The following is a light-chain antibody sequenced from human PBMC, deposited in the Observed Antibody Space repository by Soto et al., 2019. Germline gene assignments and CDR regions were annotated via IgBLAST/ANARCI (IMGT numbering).Light chain of an antibody. Sequence: QSVLTQPRSVSGSPGQSVTISCTGTSSDVVGYNYVSWYQQHPGKAPKLMIYDVSKRPSGVPDRFSGSKSGNTASLTISGLQAEDEADYYCCSYAGSYTFDVVFGGGTKVTVL. V-gene: IGLV2-11*01. CDR2: DVS. J-gene: IGLJ2*01. CDR1: SSDVVGYNY. CDR3: CSYAGSYTFDVV.